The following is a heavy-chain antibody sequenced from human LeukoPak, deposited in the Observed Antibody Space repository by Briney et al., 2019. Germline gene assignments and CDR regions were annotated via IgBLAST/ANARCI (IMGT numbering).Heavy chain of an antibody. CDR2: ISSSSSYI. J-gene: IGHJ4*02. D-gene: IGHD2-8*01. CDR1: GFTFSSYS. CDR3: ARVYCTNGVCYNAFDI. V-gene: IGHV3-21*01. Sequence: GGSLRLSCAASGFTFSSYSMNWVRQAPGKGLEWVSSISSSSSYIYYADSVKGRFTISRDNAKNSLYLQMNSLRAEDTAVYYCARVYCTNGVCYNAFDIWGQGTLVTVSS.